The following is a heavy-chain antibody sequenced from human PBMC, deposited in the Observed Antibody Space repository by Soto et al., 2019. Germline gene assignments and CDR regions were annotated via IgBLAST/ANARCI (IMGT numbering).Heavy chain of an antibody. D-gene: IGHD3-22*01. CDR2: IKQDGSEK. J-gene: IGHJ4*02. Sequence: PGGSLRLSCAASGFTFSSYAMSWVRQAPGKGLEWVANIKQDGSEKYYVDSVKGRFTISRDNAKNSLYLQMNSLRAEDTAVYYCAAPDSSGYYPYYFDYWGQGTLVTVSS. CDR3: AAPDSSGYYPYYFDY. CDR1: GFTFSSYA. V-gene: IGHV3-7*05.